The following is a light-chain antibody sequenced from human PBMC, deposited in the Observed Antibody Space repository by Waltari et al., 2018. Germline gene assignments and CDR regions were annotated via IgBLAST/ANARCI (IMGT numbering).Light chain of an antibody. CDR3: SSYAGSKSLI. Sequence: QSALTQPPSASGSPGQSVTFSCTGSSSDVGGYNYVSWYQQHPGKAPKLLIYEVSKRPAGVPDRFSGSKSGNTASLTVSGLQAEDEADYYCSSYAGSKSLIFGGGTKLTVL. V-gene: IGLV2-8*01. CDR2: EVS. CDR1: SSDVGGYNY. J-gene: IGLJ2*01.